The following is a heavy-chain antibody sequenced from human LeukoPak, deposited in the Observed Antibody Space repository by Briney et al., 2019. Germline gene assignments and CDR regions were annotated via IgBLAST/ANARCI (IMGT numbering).Heavy chain of an antibody. V-gene: IGHV3-30*07. CDR2: ISYDGSNK. J-gene: IGHJ3*02. D-gene: IGHD3-10*01. CDR3: AKRGVPWAI. Sequence: PGRSLRLSCAASGFTFSSYAMHWVRQAPGKGLEWVAVISYDGSNKYYADSVKGRFTISRDNSKNTLYLQMNSLRAEDTAVYYCAKRGVPWAIWGQGTMVTVSS. CDR1: GFTFSSYA.